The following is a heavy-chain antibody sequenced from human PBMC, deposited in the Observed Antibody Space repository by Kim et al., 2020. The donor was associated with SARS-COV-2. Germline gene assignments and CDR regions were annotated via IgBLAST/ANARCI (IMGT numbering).Heavy chain of an antibody. D-gene: IGHD3-10*01. Sequence: GGSLRLSCAASGLSFDSSAMNWVRQAPGKGLEWVAVISFDGRNKAYAGSVKGRVTISRDNSKSTLHLQMNSLRVEDTAVYYCARGNYYESVSLSDYYNGIDVWGQGTTVTVYS. CDR2: ISFDGRNK. J-gene: IGHJ6*02. CDR1: GLSFDSSA. V-gene: IGHV3-30-3*01. CDR3: ARGNYYESVSLSDYYNGIDV.